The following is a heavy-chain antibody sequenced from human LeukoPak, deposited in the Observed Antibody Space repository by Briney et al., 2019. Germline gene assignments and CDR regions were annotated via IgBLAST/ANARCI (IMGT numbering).Heavy chain of an antibody. Sequence: GRSLRLSCAASGFTFSSYAMHWVRQAPGKGLEWVANINQDGSESYYVDSVKGRFTISRDNAKNSLYLQINSLRAEDTAVYYCARDLSFLPASYWGQGTLVTVSS. J-gene: IGHJ4*02. D-gene: IGHD3-16*02. CDR2: INQDGSES. CDR1: GFTFSSYA. CDR3: ARDLSFLPASY. V-gene: IGHV3-7*01.